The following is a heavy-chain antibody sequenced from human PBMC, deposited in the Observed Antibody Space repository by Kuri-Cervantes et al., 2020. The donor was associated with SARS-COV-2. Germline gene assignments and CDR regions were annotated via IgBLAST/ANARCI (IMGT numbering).Heavy chain of an antibody. V-gene: IGHV5-51*01. CDR2: IYPGDSDT. CDR1: GYSFTSYW. J-gene: IGHJ5*02. D-gene: IGHD2-2*01. CDR3: ARPSKRDNWFDP. Sequence: GGSLRLSCKGSGYSFTSYWIGWVRQMPGKGLEWMGIIYPGDSDTRYSPSFQGQVTISADKYISTAYLQWGSLNASYTAIYSCARPSKRDNWFDPWGQGTLVTVSS.